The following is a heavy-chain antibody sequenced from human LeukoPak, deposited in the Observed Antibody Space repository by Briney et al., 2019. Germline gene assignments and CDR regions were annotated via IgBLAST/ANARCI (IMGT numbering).Heavy chain of an antibody. V-gene: IGHV3-30-3*01. CDR1: GFTFSSYA. Sequence: PGRSLRLSCAASGFTFSSYAMHWVRQAPGKGLEWVAVISYDGSNKYYADSVKGRFTISRDNSKNTLYLQMNSLRAEDTAVYYCARGGVWIAARDLRSSFDYWGQGTLVTVSS. J-gene: IGHJ4*02. D-gene: IGHD6-6*01. CDR3: ARGGVWIAARDLRSSFDY. CDR2: ISYDGSNK.